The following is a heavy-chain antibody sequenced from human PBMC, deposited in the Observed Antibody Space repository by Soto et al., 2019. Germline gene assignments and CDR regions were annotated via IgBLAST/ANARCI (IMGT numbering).Heavy chain of an antibody. J-gene: IGHJ4*02. Sequence: QVQLVQSGAEVKKPGASVKVSCKASGYTFTSYGISWVRQAPGQGLEWMGWISAYNGNTNYAQKLQGRVTMTTNTSTSTAYMELRSLRSDDTAVYYCARDVANALRFLEWLSYWGQGTLVTVSS. CDR1: GYTFTSYG. CDR2: ISAYNGNT. CDR3: ARDVANALRFLEWLSY. D-gene: IGHD3-3*01. V-gene: IGHV1-18*01.